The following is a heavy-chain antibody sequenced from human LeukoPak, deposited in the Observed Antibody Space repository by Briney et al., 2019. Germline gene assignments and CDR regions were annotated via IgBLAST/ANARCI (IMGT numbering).Heavy chain of an antibody. J-gene: IGHJ4*02. Sequence: GGSLRLSCAASGFTFSSYAMNWVRQAPGKGLEWVSAINSNGGSTYYADSVKGRFTISRDNSKNTLYLQMNSLRAEDTAVYYCAKGPLPRIDYWGQGALVTVSS. V-gene: IGHV3-23*01. CDR2: INSNGGST. CDR1: GFTFSSYA. CDR3: AKGPLPRIDY.